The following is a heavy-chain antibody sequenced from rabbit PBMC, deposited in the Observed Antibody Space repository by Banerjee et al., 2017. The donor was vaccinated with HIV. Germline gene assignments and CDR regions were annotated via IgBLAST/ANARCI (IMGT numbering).Heavy chain of an antibody. J-gene: IGHJ3*01. CDR2: IASGSSGYT. V-gene: IGHV1S45*01. Sequence: EQLEESGGGLVQPEGSLTLTCKASGVSLHDKDVMCWVRQAPGKGLEWIACIASGSSGYTYSATWATGRFTISKTSSTTVTLQMTSLTAADTATYFCARDTGTSFSTYGMDLWGQGTLVTVS. CDR3: ARDTGTSFSTYGMDL. CDR1: GVSLHDKDV. D-gene: IGHD8-1*01.